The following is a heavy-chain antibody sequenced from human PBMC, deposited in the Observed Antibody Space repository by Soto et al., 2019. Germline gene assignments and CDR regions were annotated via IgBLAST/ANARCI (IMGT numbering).Heavy chain of an antibody. J-gene: IGHJ3*02. CDR3: ARELLYYDSSGYSWDDAFDI. V-gene: IGHV4-30-2*01. CDR2: IYQSGST. CDR1: GGSLSSSAYS. Sequence: QLQLQESGSRLVKPSQTLSLTCAVSGGSLSSSAYSWSWIRQTPGKGLEWIGFIYQSGSTYYNPSLQSRVTLSLDRPKNQISLKLTSVTAADTAVYYCARELLYYDSSGYSWDDAFDIWGQGTMVTVSS. D-gene: IGHD3-22*01.